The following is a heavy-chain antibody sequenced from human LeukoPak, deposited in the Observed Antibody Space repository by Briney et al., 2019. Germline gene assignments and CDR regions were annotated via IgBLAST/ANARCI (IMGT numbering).Heavy chain of an antibody. CDR3: ARGRTAMVRYYLDY. Sequence: SVKVSCKASGGTFSSYAISWVRQAPGQGLEWMGGIIPIFGTANYAQKFQGRVTITADESTSTAYVELSSLRSEDTAVYYCARGRTAMVRYYLDYWGQGTLVTVSS. CDR1: GGTFSSYA. CDR2: IIPIFGTA. J-gene: IGHJ4*02. D-gene: IGHD5-18*01. V-gene: IGHV1-69*01.